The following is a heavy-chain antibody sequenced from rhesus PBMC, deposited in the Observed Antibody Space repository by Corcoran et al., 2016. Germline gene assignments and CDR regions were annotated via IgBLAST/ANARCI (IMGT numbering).Heavy chain of an antibody. Sequence: VQLQESGPGLVKPSEALSLTCAVSGGSISDDYYWSWIRHPPGKGLEWIGYIYGSTGSTYYNPSLKSRVSISTDTSKNQFSLKLNSVTAADTAVYYCARAIVGTTFFFDYWGQGVLVIVSS. CDR1: GGSISDDYY. CDR3: ARAIVGTTFFFDY. D-gene: IGHD1-44*01. J-gene: IGHJ4*01. CDR2: IYGSTGST. V-gene: IGHV4-106*01.